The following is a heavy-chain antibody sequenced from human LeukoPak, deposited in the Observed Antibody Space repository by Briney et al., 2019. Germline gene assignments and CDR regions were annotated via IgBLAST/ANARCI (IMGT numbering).Heavy chain of an antibody. J-gene: IGHJ3*02. Sequence: GESLKISCMGSGYSFTSYWIGWVRQMPGKGLEWMGIIYPGDSDTRYSPSFQGQVTISADKSISTAYLQWSSLKASDTAMYYCARDDRGYSYGSDAFDIWGQGTMVTVSS. CDR3: ARDDRGYSYGSDAFDI. V-gene: IGHV5-51*01. CDR1: GYSFTSYW. CDR2: IYPGDSDT. D-gene: IGHD5-18*01.